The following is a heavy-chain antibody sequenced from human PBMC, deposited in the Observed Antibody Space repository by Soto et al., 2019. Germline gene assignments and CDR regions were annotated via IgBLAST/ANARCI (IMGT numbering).Heavy chain of an antibody. Sequence: SQTLSLTCAISGDNVSSNSAAWNWIRQSPPRGLEWLGRTYYRSKWYNDYAVSVKSRITINPDTSKNQFSLQLNSVTPEDTAVYYCARAGDWNSYAMDVWGQGTTVTVSS. D-gene: IGHD1-1*01. V-gene: IGHV6-1*01. CDR1: GDNVSSNSAA. J-gene: IGHJ6*02. CDR3: ARAGDWNSYAMDV. CDR2: TYYRSKWYN.